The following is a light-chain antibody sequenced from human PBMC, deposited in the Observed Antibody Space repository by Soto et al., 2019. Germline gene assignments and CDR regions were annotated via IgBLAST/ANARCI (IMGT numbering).Light chain of an antibody. CDR1: KGLVDNDAYSY. CDR2: RVS. CDR3: MHGTHWPYT. Sequence: VVMTQSPLSLAVTLGEPASVSCRSSKGLVDNDAYSYLSWFHQRPGQSPRRLFYRVSNRDPGVPDRFGGSGSGTDFTLTISRVAAEDVGVYSGMHGTHWPYTFGQGTRLEI. J-gene: IGKJ2*01. V-gene: IGKV2-30*01.